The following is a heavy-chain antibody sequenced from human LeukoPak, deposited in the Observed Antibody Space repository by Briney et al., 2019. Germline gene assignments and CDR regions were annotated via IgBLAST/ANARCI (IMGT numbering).Heavy chain of an antibody. J-gene: IGHJ1*01. V-gene: IGHV3-74*01. CDR1: GFGLRSYW. CDR2: INSYWSST. Sequence: GSLRLSCAASGFGLRSYWMHLVRQAPGKGLVWVSRINSYWSSTSYADSVKGRFTISRDNAKNTLYLQMNSLRAEDTAVYYCARPLGYCSGGSCYSPEYFQHWGQGTLVTVSS. CDR3: ARPLGYCSGGSCYSPEYFQH. D-gene: IGHD2-15*01.